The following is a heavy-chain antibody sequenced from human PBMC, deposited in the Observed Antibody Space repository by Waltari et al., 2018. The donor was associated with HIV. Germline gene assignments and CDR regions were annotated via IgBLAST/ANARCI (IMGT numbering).Heavy chain of an antibody. Sequence: QVQLQESGPGLVKPSGTLSLTCAVSGGSISSSNWWSWVRQPPGKGLEWIGEIYHSGSTNDNPSRKRRVTRSVDKSKNQFSLKLSSVTAADTAVYYCARLLVPYSRSWLVTEFHWYFDLWGRGTLVTVSS. CDR2: IYHSGST. V-gene: IGHV4-4*02. CDR3: ARLLVPYSRSWLVTEFHWYFDL. CDR1: GGSISSSNW. D-gene: IGHD6-13*01. J-gene: IGHJ2*01.